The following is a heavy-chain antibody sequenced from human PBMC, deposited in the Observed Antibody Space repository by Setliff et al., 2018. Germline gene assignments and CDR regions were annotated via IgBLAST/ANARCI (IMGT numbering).Heavy chain of an antibody. CDR2: INPTGGLT. V-gene: IGHV1-46*01. J-gene: IGHJ4*02. CDR1: GYTLTKYY. D-gene: IGHD2-15*01. Sequence: GASVKVSCKASGYTLTKYYMHWVRQAPGQGLEWMGIINPTGGLTRYAQKFQGRVTMTRDTSTSTVYLEVSSLRSEDTAVYYCATGPDIGEFGGNYFNYWGQGTLVTVSS. CDR3: ATGPDIGEFGGNYFNY.